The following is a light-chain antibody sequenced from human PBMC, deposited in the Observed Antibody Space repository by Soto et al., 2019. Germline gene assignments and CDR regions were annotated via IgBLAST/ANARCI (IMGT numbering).Light chain of an antibody. CDR1: SSDLGADDF. V-gene: IGLV2-14*01. Sequence: QSALTQPASVSGSPGQSITIACTGTSSDLGADDFVSWYQHHPDKTPKLIIFEVTYRPTGISHRFSASKSGNTASLTISGLEAEDEAFYYCSSYRKTTFPHVVFGGGTKLTVL. J-gene: IGLJ2*01. CDR3: SSYRKTTFPHVV. CDR2: EVT.